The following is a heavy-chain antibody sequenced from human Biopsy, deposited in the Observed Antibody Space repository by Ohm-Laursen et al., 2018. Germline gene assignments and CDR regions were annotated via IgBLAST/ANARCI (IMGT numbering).Heavy chain of an antibody. V-gene: IGHV2-5*02. J-gene: IGHJ4*02. CDR2: IFWDDDK. Sequence: TQTLTLTCAFSGFSLTSRGEGVGWLRQPPGKAPDWLSLIFWDDDKFYNPSLESRLTITKDTSKNQVLLIMTNMDPVDTATYFCVHRRMTPSEFDYWGQGTLVTVSS. CDR1: GFSLTSRGEG. CDR3: VHRRMTPSEFDY.